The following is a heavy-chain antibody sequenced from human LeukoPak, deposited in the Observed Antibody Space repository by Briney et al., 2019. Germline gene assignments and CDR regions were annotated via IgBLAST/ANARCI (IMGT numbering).Heavy chain of an antibody. D-gene: IGHD6-13*01. J-gene: IGHJ4*02. V-gene: IGHV3-66*01. Sequence: GGSLRLSCAASGFTVSSNYMSWVRQAPGKGLEWVSVIYSGGGTYYADSVKGRFTISRDNSKNTLYLQMNNLRAEDTAVYYCAREGSSWYAFDYWGQGTLVTVSS. CDR1: GFTVSSNY. CDR3: AREGSSWYAFDY. CDR2: IYSGGGT.